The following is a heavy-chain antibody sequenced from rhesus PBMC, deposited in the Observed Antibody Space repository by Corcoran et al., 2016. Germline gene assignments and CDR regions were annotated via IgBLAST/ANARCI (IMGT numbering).Heavy chain of an antibody. CDR1: GFTFSSFD. Sequence: EVQLVESGGGLVQPGGSLRLSCVASGFTFSSFDMSWVRQAPGKGLEWVSYISYTGKTKYYADSVKGRVTISRDNAKNSRSLQMSSLRAEDTAVYYCTREPLFITGTTYRFFDYWGQGVLVTVSS. CDR3: TREPLFITGTTYRFFDY. V-gene: IGHV3-136*01. J-gene: IGHJ4*01. CDR2: ISYTGKTK. D-gene: IGHD1-7*02.